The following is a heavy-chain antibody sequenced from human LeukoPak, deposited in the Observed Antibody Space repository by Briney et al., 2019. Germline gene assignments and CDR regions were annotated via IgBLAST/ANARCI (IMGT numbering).Heavy chain of an antibody. CDR2: INHSGST. CDR3: ARRVTVATIKYIDPTDYFDY. CDR1: GGSFSGYY. D-gene: IGHD5-12*01. J-gene: IGHJ4*02. V-gene: IGHV4-34*01. Sequence: KPSETLSLTCAVYGGSFSGYYWSWIRQPPGKGLEWMGEINHSGSTNYNPSLKSRVTISVDTTKNQFSLKLSSVTAADTAVYYCARRVTVATIKYIDPTDYFDYWGQGTLVTVSS.